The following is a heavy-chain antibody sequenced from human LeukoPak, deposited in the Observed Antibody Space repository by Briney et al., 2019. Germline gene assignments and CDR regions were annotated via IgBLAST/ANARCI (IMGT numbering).Heavy chain of an antibody. J-gene: IGHJ3*02. V-gene: IGHV3-30*03. Sequence: GGSLRLSCAASGFTFSRYGIHWVRQAPGKRLEWVAVISYDGSNKYYADSVKCRFTISRDNSKNTLYLQVNSLRAEDTAVYYXXXXGGSYRDAFAIWGQGTLVTVSS. D-gene: IGHD1-26*01. CDR3: XXXGGSYRDAFAI. CDR1: GFTFSRYG. CDR2: ISYDGSNK.